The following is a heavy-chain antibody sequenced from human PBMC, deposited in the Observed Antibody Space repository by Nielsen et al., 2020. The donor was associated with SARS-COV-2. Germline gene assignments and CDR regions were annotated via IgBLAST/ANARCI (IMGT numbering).Heavy chain of an antibody. J-gene: IGHJ4*02. CDR3: AGGFPPTGRMLAF. D-gene: IGHD2-8*02. Sequence: SETLSLTCTVYSGSFSEYYWNWIRQSPGKGLEWIGKVDPGGGTNYNPSLKSRVSISLDTSKNQFSLKLNSVTAADTALYYCAGGFPPTGRMLAFWGQGTRVTVSS. V-gene: IGHV4-34*01. CDR2: VDPGGGT. CDR1: SGSFSEYY.